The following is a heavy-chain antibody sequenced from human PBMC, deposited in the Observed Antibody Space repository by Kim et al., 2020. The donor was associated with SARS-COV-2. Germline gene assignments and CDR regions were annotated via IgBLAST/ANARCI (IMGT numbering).Heavy chain of an antibody. V-gene: IGHV6-1*01. Sequence: SQTLSLTCAISGDSVSSNSAAWNWIRQSPSRGLEWLGRTYYRSKWYNDYAVSVKSRITINPDTSKNQFSLQLNSVTPEDTAVYYCARDLAFYLTGTTRLYYYYGMDVWGQGTTVTVSS. CDR3: ARDLAFYLTGTTRLYYYYGMDV. D-gene: IGHD1-7*01. CDR2: TYYRSKWYN. J-gene: IGHJ6*02. CDR1: GDSVSSNSAA.